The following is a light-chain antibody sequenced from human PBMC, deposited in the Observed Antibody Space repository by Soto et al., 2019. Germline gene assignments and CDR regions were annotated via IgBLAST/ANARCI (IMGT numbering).Light chain of an antibody. CDR1: QSVSSY. J-gene: IGKJ1*01. CDR2: DAS. Sequence: EIGLTQSPATLSLSPGERATLSCRASQSVSSYLAWYQQNPGQAPRLLIYDASNRATGIPARFSGSGSGTDFTLTIISLEPEDFAVYYCQQRSDWWTFGQGAKVEIK. V-gene: IGKV3-11*01. CDR3: QQRSDWWT.